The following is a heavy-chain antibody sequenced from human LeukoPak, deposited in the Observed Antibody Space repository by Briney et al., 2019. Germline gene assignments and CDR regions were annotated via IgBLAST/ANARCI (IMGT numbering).Heavy chain of an antibody. CDR3: ARGQSHPTGWYLKGESLQH. CDR2: INGDGRNI. J-gene: IGHJ1*01. D-gene: IGHD6-19*01. CDR1: GFTFSSYW. V-gene: IGHV3-74*01. Sequence: GGSLRLSCVASGFTFSSYWMHWVRQDPRKGLVWVSRINGDGRNINYADSVRGRFTISRDNSKNTLYLQMNSLRAEDTAVYYCARGQSHPTGWYLKGESLQHWGQGTLVTVSS.